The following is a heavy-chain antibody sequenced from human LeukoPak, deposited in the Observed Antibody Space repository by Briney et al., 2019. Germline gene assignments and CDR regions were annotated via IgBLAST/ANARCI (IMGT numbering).Heavy chain of an antibody. CDR3: AGFLAMYDYGGNYLGDAFDI. CDR2: INPNSGGT. V-gene: IGHV1-2*02. D-gene: IGHD4-23*01. J-gene: IGHJ3*02. CDR1: GYTFTGYY. Sequence: ASVKVSCKASGYTFTGYYMHWVRQAPGQGLEWMGWINPNSGGTNYAQKFQGRVPMTRDTSISTAYMELSRLRSDDTAVYYCAGFLAMYDYGGNYLGDAFDIWGQGTMVTVSS.